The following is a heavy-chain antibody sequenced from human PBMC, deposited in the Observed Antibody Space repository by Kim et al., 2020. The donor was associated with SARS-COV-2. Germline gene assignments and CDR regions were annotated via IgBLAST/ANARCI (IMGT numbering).Heavy chain of an antibody. CDR3: AKGNWKPGVYYYYYMDV. D-gene: IGHD1-1*01. CDR2: ISGSGGST. J-gene: IGHJ6*03. Sequence: GGSLRLSCAASGFTFSSYAMSWVRQAPGKGLEWVSAISGSGGSTYYADSVKGRFTISRDNSKNTLYLQMNSLRAEDTAVYYCAKGNWKPGVYYYYYMDVWGKGTTVTVSS. CDR1: GFTFSSYA. V-gene: IGHV3-23*01.